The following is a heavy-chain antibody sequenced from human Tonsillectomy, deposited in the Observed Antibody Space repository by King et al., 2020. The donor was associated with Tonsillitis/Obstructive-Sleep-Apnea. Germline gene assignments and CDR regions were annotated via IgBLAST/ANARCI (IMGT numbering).Heavy chain of an antibody. CDR1: GYSFTSYW. V-gene: IGHV5-10-1*01. J-gene: IGHJ5*02. D-gene: IGHD6-13*01. CDR2: IDPSDSYT. Sequence: EVQLVESGAEVKKPGESLRISCKGSGYSFTSYWISWVRQMPGKGLEWMGRIDPSDSYTNYSPSFQGHVTISTDKSISTAYLQWSSRKASDTAMYYCARHEAGIGAFDPWGQGTLVTVSS. CDR3: ARHEAGIGAFDP.